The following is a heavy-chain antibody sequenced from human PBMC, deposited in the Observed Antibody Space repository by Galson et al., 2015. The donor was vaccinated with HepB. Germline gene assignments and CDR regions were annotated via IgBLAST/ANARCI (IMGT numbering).Heavy chain of an antibody. V-gene: IGHV3-21*01. J-gene: IGHJ4*02. D-gene: IGHD3-22*01. CDR3: ARGADYYDNSGYPHSYYYFDF. CDR1: AFAFRPYT. CDR2: ISSDSSDT. Sequence: SLRLSCAVSAFAFRPYTVNWVRQAPGRRPEWVSSISSDSSDTYYADSVMGRFTISRDNARNSLYLRMDSLRAEDTAVYYCARGADYYDNSGYPHSYYYFDFWGQGTLVTVSS.